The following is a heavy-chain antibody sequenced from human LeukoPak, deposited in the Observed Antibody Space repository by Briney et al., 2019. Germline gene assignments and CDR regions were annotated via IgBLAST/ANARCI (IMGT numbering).Heavy chain of an antibody. Sequence: GGSPRLSCAASGFTFDDYAMHWVRQAPGKGLEWVSGISWNSGSIGYADSVKGRFTISRDNAKNSLYLQMNSLRAEDTALYYCAKVISGYFDYWGQGTLVTVSS. V-gene: IGHV3-9*01. CDR2: ISWNSGSI. CDR1: GFTFDDYA. CDR3: AKVISGYFDY. J-gene: IGHJ4*02. D-gene: IGHD3-22*01.